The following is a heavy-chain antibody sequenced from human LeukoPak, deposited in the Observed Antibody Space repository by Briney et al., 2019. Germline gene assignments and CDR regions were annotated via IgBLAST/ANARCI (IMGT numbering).Heavy chain of an antibody. D-gene: IGHD6-6*01. V-gene: IGHV4-34*01. CDR1: GGSFIGFH. J-gene: IGHJ4*02. CDR2: INHSGST. Sequence: SETLSLTCAVYGGSFIGFHWNWIRQPPGKGLEWIGDINHSGSTNYNPSLTSRVTISVDPSKNQFSLNLSSVTAADTAVYYCATEIQNIAGRVYWGQGTLVTVSS. CDR3: ATEIQNIAGRVY.